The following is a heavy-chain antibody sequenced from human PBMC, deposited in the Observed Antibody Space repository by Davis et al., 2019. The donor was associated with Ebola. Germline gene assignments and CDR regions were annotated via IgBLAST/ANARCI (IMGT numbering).Heavy chain of an antibody. D-gene: IGHD3-10*01. CDR3: ARGSGWGPVLDY. Sequence: SLITPCAASGFTFSSYAMSWVRQAPGKGLEWVSSIGTAGDTYYPGSVKGRFPISRENAKNSLDLQMNSVRAGDTAVYYCARGSGWGPVLDYWGKGTLVTVSS. CDR2: IGTAGDT. CDR1: GFTFSSYA. V-gene: IGHV3-13*01. J-gene: IGHJ4*02.